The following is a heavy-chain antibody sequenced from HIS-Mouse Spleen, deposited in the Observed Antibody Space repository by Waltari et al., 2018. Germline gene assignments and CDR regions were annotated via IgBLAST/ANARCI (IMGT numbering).Heavy chain of an antibody. J-gene: IGHJ4*02. CDR1: GFTFSSYT. D-gene: IGHD7-27*01. V-gene: IGHV3-21*01. CDR3: AREVTLTGYFDY. Sequence: EVQLVESGGGLVKRGGSLRRSCAASGFTFSSYTMNWVRPAPGKGLEWVSSISSSSSYIYYADSVKGRFTISRDNAKNSLYLQMNSLRAEDTAVYYCAREVTLTGYFDYWGQGTLVTVSS. CDR2: ISSSSSYI.